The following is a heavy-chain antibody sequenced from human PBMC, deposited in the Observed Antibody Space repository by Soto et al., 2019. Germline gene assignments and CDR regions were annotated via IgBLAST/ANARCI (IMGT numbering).Heavy chain of an antibody. V-gene: IGHV6-1*01. Sequence: SQTLSLTCAISGDSVSSNSGAWEWIRQSPSRGLEWLGRKGYTSKWYTEYAESVKSRITINADTSKNHFYLQLRSVTPGDTAVYYCVRVDWNDAGSCGQRTKVTVSS. D-gene: IGHD1-1*01. CDR1: GDSVSSNSGA. CDR3: VRVDWNDAGS. J-gene: IGHJ5*02. CDR2: KGYTSKWYT.